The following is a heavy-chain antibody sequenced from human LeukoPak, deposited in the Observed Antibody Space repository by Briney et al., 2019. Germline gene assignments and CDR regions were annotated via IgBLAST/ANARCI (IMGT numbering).Heavy chain of an antibody. CDR2: ISYDGSHT. CDR1: GFTFSNCA. CDR3: ARNDYGDYYFDY. J-gene: IGHJ4*02. V-gene: IGHV3-30-3*01. Sequence: GGSLRLSCAVSGFTFSNCAIHWVRQAPGEGLEWVAVISYDGSHTNYAESVRGRFTISRDNSKSTLYLHMSSLIAEDTAVYYCARNDYGDYYFDYWGQGTLVTVSS. D-gene: IGHD4-17*01.